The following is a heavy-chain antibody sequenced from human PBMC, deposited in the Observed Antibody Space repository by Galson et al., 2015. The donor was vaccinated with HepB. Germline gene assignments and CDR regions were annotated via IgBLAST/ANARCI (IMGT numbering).Heavy chain of an antibody. CDR1: GFTFDDYT. CDR3: AKDRYSGSYWGAFDI. Sequence: SLRLSCAASGFTFDDYTMHWVRQAPGKGLEWVSLISWDGGSTYYADSVKGRFTISRDNSKNSLYLQMNSLRTEDTALYYCAKDRYSGSYWGAFDIWGQGTMVTVSS. V-gene: IGHV3-43*01. J-gene: IGHJ3*02. D-gene: IGHD1-26*01. CDR2: ISWDGGST.